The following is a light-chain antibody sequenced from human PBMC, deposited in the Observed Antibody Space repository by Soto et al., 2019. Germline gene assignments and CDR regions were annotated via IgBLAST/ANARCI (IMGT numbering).Light chain of an antibody. CDR1: QSVSSN. J-gene: IGKJ2*01. CDR3: QQYNNWPVYT. CDR2: GAS. V-gene: IGKV3-15*01. Sequence: EIVMTQSPATLSVSPGEGATLSCRASQSVSSNLAWYQQKPGQAPRLLIFGASTRATGIPARFSGSGSGTEFTLTITSLQSEDFAVYYCQQYNNWPVYTFGQGTKLEIK.